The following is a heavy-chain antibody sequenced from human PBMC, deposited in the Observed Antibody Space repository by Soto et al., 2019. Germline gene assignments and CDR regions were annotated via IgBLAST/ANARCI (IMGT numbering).Heavy chain of an antibody. Sequence: GGSLRLSCAASGFTFSSYAMHWVRQAPGKGLGWVAVISYDGSNKYYADSVKGRFTISRDNSKNTLYLQMNSLRAEDTAVYYCARDVVYDILTGSTIDYWGQGTLVTVSS. CDR1: GFTFSSYA. D-gene: IGHD3-9*01. J-gene: IGHJ4*02. V-gene: IGHV3-30-3*01. CDR3: ARDVVYDILTGSTIDY. CDR2: ISYDGSNK.